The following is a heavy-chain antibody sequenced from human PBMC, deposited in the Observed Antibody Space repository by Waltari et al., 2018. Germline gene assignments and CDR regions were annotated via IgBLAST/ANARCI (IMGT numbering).Heavy chain of an antibody. V-gene: IGHV1-69*14. CDR3: ARSGANYYFDY. CDR1: GGTFSSYD. Sequence: QVQLVQSGAEVKKPGSSVKVSCKASGGTFSSYDISWVRQAPGQGLEWMGWCSPIFGTANYAQKFQGRVTITADKSTSTAYMELSSLRSEDTAVYYCARSGANYYFDYWGQGTLVTVSS. CDR2: CSPIFGTA. D-gene: IGHD3-10*01. J-gene: IGHJ4*02.